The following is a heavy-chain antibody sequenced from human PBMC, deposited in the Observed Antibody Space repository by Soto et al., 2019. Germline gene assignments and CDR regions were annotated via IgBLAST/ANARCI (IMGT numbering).Heavy chain of an antibody. J-gene: IGHJ3*02. CDR1: GFTFSSNS. V-gene: IGHV3-48*01. Sequence: RSVRRSCAASGFTFSSNSMNWVRQAPGKGLEWISYISSSSSPVYYADSVKARFTISRDNAKNSLFLQMNSLRVEDTAVYYRARYGYDKNGGAFDIWVQGTLVTVS. D-gene: IGHD5-12*01. CDR3: ARYGYDKNGGAFDI. CDR2: ISSSSSPV.